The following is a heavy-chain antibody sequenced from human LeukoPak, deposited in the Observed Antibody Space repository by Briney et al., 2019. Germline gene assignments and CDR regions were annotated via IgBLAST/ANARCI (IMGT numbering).Heavy chain of an antibody. J-gene: IGHJ5*02. CDR1: GFTFSSYS. Sequence: GGSLRLSCAASGFTFSSYSMNWVRQAPGKGLEWVSSISSSSSYIYYADSVKGRFTISRDNAKNSLYLQMNSLRAEDTAVYYCARPGIAVAGTSGLGSWFDPWGQGTLVTVSS. V-gene: IGHV3-21*01. D-gene: IGHD6-19*01. CDR3: ARPGIAVAGTSGLGSWFDP. CDR2: ISSSSSYI.